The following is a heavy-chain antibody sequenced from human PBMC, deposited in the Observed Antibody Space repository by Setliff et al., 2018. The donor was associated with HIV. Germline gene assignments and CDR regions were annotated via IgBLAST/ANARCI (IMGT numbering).Heavy chain of an antibody. CDR3: ARGKVFSGYYYYYYYMDV. CDR2: IYTSGGT. V-gene: IGHV4-61*09. Sequence: SETLSLTCTVSGGSTRSGSDYWSWIRQPAGKGLEWIGHIYTSGGTKYNPSLKSRATISEDRSKNYFSLRLTSVTAADTAVYFCARGKVFSGYYYYYYYMDVWGKGATVTVSS. D-gene: IGHD3-9*01. CDR1: GGSTRSGSDY. J-gene: IGHJ6*03.